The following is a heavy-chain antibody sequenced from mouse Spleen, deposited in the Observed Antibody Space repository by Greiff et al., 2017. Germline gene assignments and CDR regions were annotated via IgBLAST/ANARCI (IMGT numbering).Heavy chain of an antibody. V-gene: IGHV5-9*02. CDR3: ARRGFAY. J-gene: IGHJ3*01. CDR1: GFAFSSYD. CDR2: ISSGGSYT. Sequence: EVKLVESGGGLVKPGGSLKLSCAASGFAFSSYDMSWVRQTPEKRLEWVATISSGGSYTYYPDSVKGRFTISRDNARNTLYLQMSSLRSEDTALYYCARRGFAYWGQGTLVTVSA.